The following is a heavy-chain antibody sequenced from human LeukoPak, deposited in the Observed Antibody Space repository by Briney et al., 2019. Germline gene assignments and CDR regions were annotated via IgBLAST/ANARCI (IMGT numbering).Heavy chain of an antibody. CDR3: ASGYGGYDLDY. J-gene: IGHJ4*02. Sequence: SETLSLTCTVSGGSISSHYWSWIRQPPGKGLEWIGYIYYSGSTNYNPSLKSRVTISVDTSKNQFSLKLSSVTAADTAVYYCASGYGGYDLDYWGQGTLVTVSS. CDR2: IYYSGST. D-gene: IGHD5-12*01. CDR1: GGSISSHY. V-gene: IGHV4-59*11.